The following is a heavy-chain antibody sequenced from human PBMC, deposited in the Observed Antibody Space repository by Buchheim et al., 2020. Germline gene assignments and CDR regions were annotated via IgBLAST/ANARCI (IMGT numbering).Heavy chain of an antibody. J-gene: IGHJ6*02. V-gene: IGHV3-72*01. Sequence: EVQLVESGGTLVQPGGSLRLSCVASGFSFSDYYMDWVRQAPGKGLEWVGRTRKKTNGYSTEYAASVKGRFTISRDDSRNSGYLQMNSLKTEDTAVYYCTEVGSLYYYGFDVWGQGTT. CDR1: GFSFSDYY. CDR3: TEVGSLYYYGFDV. CDR2: TRKKTNGYST. D-gene: IGHD1-26*01.